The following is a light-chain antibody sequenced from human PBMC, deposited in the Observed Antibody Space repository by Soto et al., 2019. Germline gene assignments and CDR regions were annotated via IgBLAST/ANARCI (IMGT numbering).Light chain of an antibody. CDR3: TSYTSSTTLDV. V-gene: IGLV2-14*01. Sequence: QSGLTQPASVSGSPGQSITISCTGTSSDVGGYNYVSWYQQHPGKAPKLMIYEVSNRPSGVSNRFSGSKSGHTASLTISGLQSEDEADYFCTSYTSSTTLDVFGTGTKVTVL. J-gene: IGLJ1*01. CDR2: EVS. CDR1: SSDVGGYNY.